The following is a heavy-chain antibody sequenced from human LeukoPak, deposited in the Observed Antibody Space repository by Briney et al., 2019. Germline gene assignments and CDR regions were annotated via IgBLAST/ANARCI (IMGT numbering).Heavy chain of an antibody. CDR2: ISNFGTYI. J-gene: IGHJ6*02. Sequence: GGSLRLSCAVSGFTFSSYRMNWVRQAPGKGLEWVSSISNFGTYIYYADSVKGRFTISRDNAKNSLYLQMNSLRAEDTAVYYCASYYDSSGDSYQTPQNYHYYGMGVWGQGTTVTVSS. CDR3: ASYYDSSGDSYQTPQNYHYYGMGV. V-gene: IGHV3-21*01. CDR1: GFTFSSYR. D-gene: IGHD3-22*01.